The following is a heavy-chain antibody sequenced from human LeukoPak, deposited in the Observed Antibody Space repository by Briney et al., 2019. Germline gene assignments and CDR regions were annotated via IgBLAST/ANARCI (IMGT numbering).Heavy chain of an antibody. CDR1: GFTFSSYA. D-gene: IGHD3-10*01. V-gene: IGHV3-30*18. Sequence: PGGSLRLSCAASGFTFSSYAMSWVRQAPGKGLDWVAVVSYDGSNKYYADSVKGRFTISRDNYKNTLYLQLTSLRAEDTAVYYCAKLWQPLGVVDVWGQGTTVTVSS. J-gene: IGHJ6*02. CDR2: VSYDGSNK. CDR3: AKLWQPLGVVDV.